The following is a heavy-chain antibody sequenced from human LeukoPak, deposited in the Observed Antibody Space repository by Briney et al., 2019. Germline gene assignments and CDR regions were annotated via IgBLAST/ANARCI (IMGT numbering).Heavy chain of an antibody. CDR3: ARDVAVTGTGYYFDY. Sequence: GGSLRLSCAASGFTFSSYAMSWVRQAPGKGLEWVSAIYSGGSTYYADSVKGRFTISRDNSKNTLYLQMNSLRAEDTAVYYCARDVAVTGTGYYFDYWGQGTLVTVSS. CDR2: IYSGGST. CDR1: GFTFSSYA. D-gene: IGHD6-19*01. V-gene: IGHV3-23*01. J-gene: IGHJ4*02.